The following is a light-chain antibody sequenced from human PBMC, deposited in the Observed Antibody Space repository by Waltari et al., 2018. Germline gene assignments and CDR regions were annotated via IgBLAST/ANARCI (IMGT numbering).Light chain of an antibody. Sequence: QSALTQPPSASGSPGQSVTISCTGTNSDIGAYNYVYWYQQYPGKAPRVVIYEVSQRPPGVPGCFSGSKSGNTASLTVSGLQAEDEAEYHCSSYAGSNGMVFGGGTKVTVL. CDR3: SSYAGSNGMV. V-gene: IGLV2-8*01. CDR2: EVS. J-gene: IGLJ3*02. CDR1: NSDIGAYNY.